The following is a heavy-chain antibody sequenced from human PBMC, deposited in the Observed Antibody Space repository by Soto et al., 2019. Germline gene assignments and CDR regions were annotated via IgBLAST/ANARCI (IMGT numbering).Heavy chain of an antibody. CDR3: ATGPNSGWYYFDY. CDR1: GYSFSSYW. Sequence: GKSLTISCKGSGYSFSSYWIGWVRQMPGKGLEWMGIIYPGDSDTRYSPSFQGQVTISADKSISTAYLQWSSLKASDTAMYYCATGPNSGWYYFDYWGQGTLVTVSS. J-gene: IGHJ4*02. D-gene: IGHD6-19*01. V-gene: IGHV5-51*01. CDR2: IYPGDSDT.